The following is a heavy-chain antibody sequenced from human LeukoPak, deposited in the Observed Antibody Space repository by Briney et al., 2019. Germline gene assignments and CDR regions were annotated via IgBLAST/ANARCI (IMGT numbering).Heavy chain of an antibody. Sequence: GASVKVSCKASGGTFSSYAISWVRQAPGQGLEWMGGIIPIFGTANYAQKFQGRVTITTDESTSTAYMELSSLRSEDTAVYYCERSYDSSGYDLESWGQGTLVTVSS. D-gene: IGHD3-22*01. V-gene: IGHV1-69*05. CDR2: IIPIFGTA. CDR1: GGTFSSYA. CDR3: ERSYDSSGYDLES. J-gene: IGHJ5*02.